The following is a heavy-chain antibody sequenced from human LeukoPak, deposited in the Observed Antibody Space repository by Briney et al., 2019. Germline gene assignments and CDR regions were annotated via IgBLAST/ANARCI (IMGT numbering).Heavy chain of an antibody. V-gene: IGHV3-23*01. D-gene: IGHD6-19*01. CDR2: ISGSGGST. CDR1: GFTFSSYA. J-gene: IGHJ4*02. CDR3: ARGLGYSSGWYED. Sequence: GGSLRLSCAASGFTFSSYAMSWVRQAPGKGLEWVSAISGSGGSTYYADSVKGRFTISRDNSKNTLYLQMNSLRAEDTAVCYCARGLGYSSGWYEDWGQGTLVTVSS.